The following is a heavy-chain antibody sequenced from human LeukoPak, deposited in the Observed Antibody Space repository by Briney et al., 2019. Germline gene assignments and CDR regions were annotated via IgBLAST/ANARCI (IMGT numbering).Heavy chain of an antibody. CDR1: GFTFSNAW. CDR3: TAVKLGNYCFDP. V-gene: IGHV3-15*01. Sequence: GGSLRLSCVASGFTFSNAWMIWVRQAPGKGLGWVGRIKTKTDGGTIDYAAPVKGRFSISRDDSENTVYLQMNSLKVEDTGLYYCTAVKLGNYCFDPWGRGTPVTVSS. J-gene: IGHJ5*02. CDR2: IKTKTDGGTI. D-gene: IGHD7-27*01.